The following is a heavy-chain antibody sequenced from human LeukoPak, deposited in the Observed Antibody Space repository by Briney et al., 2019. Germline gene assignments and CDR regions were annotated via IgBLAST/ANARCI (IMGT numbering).Heavy chain of an antibody. D-gene: IGHD4-17*01. Sequence: SETVSLTCAVSGYSISSGYYWGWIRQPPGKGLEWIGSIYHSGSTYYNPSLKSRVTISVDTSKNQFSLKLSSVTAADTAVYYCASLYGDYLDYWGQGTLVTVSS. J-gene: IGHJ4*02. CDR3: ASLYGDYLDY. CDR1: GYSISSGYY. CDR2: IYHSGST. V-gene: IGHV4-38-2*01.